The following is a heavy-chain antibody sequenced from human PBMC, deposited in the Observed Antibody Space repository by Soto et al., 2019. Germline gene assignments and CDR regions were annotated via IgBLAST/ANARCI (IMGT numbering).Heavy chain of an antibody. V-gene: IGHV3-74*01. CDR1: GFTFSSYA. Sequence: GGSLRLSCAASGFTFSSYAMSWVRQAPGKGLEWVSRISSNGSSTNYADSVKGRFTISRDNAKNTLYLQMNSLRAEDTAVYYCVRTSLVVAAATREDYWGQGTLVTVSS. CDR3: VRTSLVVAAATREDY. CDR2: ISSNGSST. D-gene: IGHD2-15*01. J-gene: IGHJ4*02.